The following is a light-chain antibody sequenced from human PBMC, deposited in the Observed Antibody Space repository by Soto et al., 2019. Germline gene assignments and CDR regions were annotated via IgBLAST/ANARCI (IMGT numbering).Light chain of an antibody. V-gene: IGKV3-15*01. CDR1: QSVNSN. CDR3: QLSQQRSSWPPIA. Sequence: EIVMTQSPATLSVSPGERATLSCRAGQSVNSNLAWYQQKPGQAPRLLIYDASTRATGIPARFSGSGSGTDFTLSISSLEPEDFAVYYCQLSQQRSSWPPIAFGQGTRLEI. J-gene: IGKJ5*01. CDR2: DAS.